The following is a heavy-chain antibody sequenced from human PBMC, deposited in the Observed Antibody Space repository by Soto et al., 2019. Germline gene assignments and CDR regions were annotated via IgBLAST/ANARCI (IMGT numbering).Heavy chain of an antibody. CDR2: XXXDGXXY. J-gene: IGHJ4*02. Sequence: PGXSLRLSCVASGFTFSSCALHWVRQVPGKGLXWLAVXXXDGXXYXYXXSXXXXFSXSRGXSXKPLYLQMNSMRPEATAVYYCVKDRSDTWSFKYWGEGTLVNVSS. CDR1: GFTFSSCA. CDR3: VKDRSDTWSFKY. D-gene: IGHD3-9*01. V-gene: IGHV3-30*18.